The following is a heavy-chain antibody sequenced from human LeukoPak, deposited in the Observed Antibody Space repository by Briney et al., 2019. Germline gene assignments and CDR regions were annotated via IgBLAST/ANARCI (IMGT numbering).Heavy chain of an antibody. CDR2: ISSSSSYI. V-gene: IGHV3-21*04. CDR3: ARGLGINGLALDM. D-gene: IGHD3-10*01. J-gene: IGHJ3*02. Sequence: PGGSLRLSCAASGFTFSSYSMNWVRQAPGKGPEWGSPISSSSSYIYYADSVKGRCTISRDNAKKSLYLQMKSLRGEDTAVYYCARGLGINGLALDMWGQGTMVTVSS. CDR1: GFTFSSYS.